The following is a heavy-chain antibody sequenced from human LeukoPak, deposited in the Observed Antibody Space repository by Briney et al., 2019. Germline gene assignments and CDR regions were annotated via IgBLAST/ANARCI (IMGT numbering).Heavy chain of an antibody. V-gene: IGHV1-2*02. D-gene: IGHD3-3*01. CDR3: ARKLYYDFWSGYPEPFDY. Sequence: GASVTVSCKASGYTFTGYYMHWVRQAPGQGLEWMGWINPNSGGTNYAQKFQGRVTMTRDTSISTAYMELSRLRSDDTAVYYCARKLYYDFWSGYPEPFDYWGQGTLVTVSS. J-gene: IGHJ4*02. CDR2: INPNSGGT. CDR1: GYTFTGYY.